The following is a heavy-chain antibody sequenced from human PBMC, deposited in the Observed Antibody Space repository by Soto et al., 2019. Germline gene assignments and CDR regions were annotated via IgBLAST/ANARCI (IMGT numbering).Heavy chain of an antibody. V-gene: IGHV5-51*01. J-gene: IGHJ4*02. Sequence: PGESLKISCKGSGYSFTSYCIGWVRQMPGKGLEWMGIIYPGDSDTRYSPSFQGQVTISADKSISTAYLQWSSLKASDTAMYYCAIGMGSDYGDRKFDYWGQGTLVTVSS. CDR2: IYPGDSDT. CDR1: GYSFTSYC. CDR3: AIGMGSDYGDRKFDY. D-gene: IGHD4-17*01.